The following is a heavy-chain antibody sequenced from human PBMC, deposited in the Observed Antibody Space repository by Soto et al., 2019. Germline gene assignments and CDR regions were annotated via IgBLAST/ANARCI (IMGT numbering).Heavy chain of an antibody. Sequence: PGGSLRLSCAAFGFIFSSYAMSWVRQTPGKGLEWVSAISGSGETTYYADSVKGRFIIARDNPKNAVYLHMNGLRAEDAAIYYCAKFFVATGGCGGWAWHFDYCGQRGLVTVLS. J-gene: IGHJ4*02. D-gene: IGHD3-16*01. CDR3: AKFFVATGGCGGWAWHFDY. CDR1: GFIFSSYA. CDR2: ISGSGETT. V-gene: IGHV3-23*01.